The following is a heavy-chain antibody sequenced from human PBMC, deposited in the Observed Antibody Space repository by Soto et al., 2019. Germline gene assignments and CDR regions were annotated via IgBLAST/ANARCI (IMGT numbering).Heavy chain of an antibody. Sequence: GGSLRLSCAASGFTFSSYSMNWVRQAPGKGLEWVSSISSSSSYIYYADSVKGRFTISRDNAKNSLYLQMNSLRAEDTAVYYCARDFGEPRGFDPWGQGTLLTVSS. CDR1: GFTFSSYS. D-gene: IGHD2-21*01. CDR3: ARDFGEPRGFDP. CDR2: ISSSSSYI. J-gene: IGHJ5*02. V-gene: IGHV3-21*03.